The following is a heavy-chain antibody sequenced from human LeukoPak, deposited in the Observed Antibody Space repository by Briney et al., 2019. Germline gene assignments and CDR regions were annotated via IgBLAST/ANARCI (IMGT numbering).Heavy chain of an antibody. J-gene: IGHJ4*02. V-gene: IGHV3-33*08. CDR2: IWYDGSNK. CDR1: GFDFSSNW. CDR3: ARQSIAARLWCDY. Sequence: PGGSLRLSCAASGFDFSSNWMHWVRQAPGKGLEWVAVIWYDGSNKYYADSVKGRFTISRDNSKNTLYLQMNSLRAEDTAVYYCARQSIAARLWCDYWGQGTLVTVSS. D-gene: IGHD6-6*01.